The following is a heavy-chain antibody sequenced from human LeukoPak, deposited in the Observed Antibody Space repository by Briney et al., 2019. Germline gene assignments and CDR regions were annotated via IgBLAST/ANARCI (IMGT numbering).Heavy chain of an antibody. Sequence: GASVKVSCRAFGYTFTAHYIQWVPQAPGQGLEWMRWIDPNSGGTNYAQKFLGSVTMTGDTSINTAFMELSRLRSDDTAIYYCARGRGTTMVRGLITNYFDLWGRGSLVTVSS. CDR2: IDPNSGGT. CDR3: ARGRGTTMVRGLITNYFDL. CDR1: GYTFTAHY. J-gene: IGHJ2*01. D-gene: IGHD3-10*01. V-gene: IGHV1-2*02.